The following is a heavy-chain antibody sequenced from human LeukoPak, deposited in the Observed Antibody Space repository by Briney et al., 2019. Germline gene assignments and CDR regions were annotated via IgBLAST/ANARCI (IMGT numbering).Heavy chain of an antibody. CDR3: ARVGYDSSGSTHYFDY. J-gene: IGHJ4*02. D-gene: IGHD3-22*01. Sequence: ASVKVSCKASGYTFTGYYMHWVRQAPGQGSELMGGINPKSGGTNYAQKFQGRVTLTRDTSISTAYMELSRLRSDDTAVYYCARVGYDSSGSTHYFDYWGQGTLVTVSS. CDR2: INPKSGGT. V-gene: IGHV1-2*02. CDR1: GYTFTGYY.